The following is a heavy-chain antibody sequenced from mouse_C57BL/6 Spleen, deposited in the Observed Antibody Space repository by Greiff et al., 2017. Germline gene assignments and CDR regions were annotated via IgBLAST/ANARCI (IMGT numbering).Heavy chain of an antibody. V-gene: IGHV1-22*01. CDR1: GYTFTDYN. D-gene: IGHD2-3*01. Sequence: VQLQQSGPELVKPGASVKMSCKASGYTFTDYNMHWVKQSHGKSLEWIGYINPNNGGTSYNQKFKGKATLTVNKSSSTAYMELRSRTSEDSAVYYCAGCGYYYFDYWGQGTTLTVSS. CDR3: AGCGYYYFDY. J-gene: IGHJ2*01. CDR2: INPNNGGT.